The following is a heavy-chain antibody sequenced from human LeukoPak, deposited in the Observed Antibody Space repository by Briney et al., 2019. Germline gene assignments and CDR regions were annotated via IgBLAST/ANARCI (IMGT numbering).Heavy chain of an antibody. V-gene: IGHV3-9*01. D-gene: IGHD3-16*01. J-gene: IGHJ2*01. CDR1: GFTFDDYA. Sequence: PGGSLRLSCAASGFTFDDYAMHWVRQAPGKGLEWVSGISWNSGSIGYADSVKGRFTISRDNAKNSLYLQMNSLRAEDTVLYYCAKALGGHWYFDLWGRGTLVTVSS. CDR2: ISWNSGSI. CDR3: AKALGGHWYFDL.